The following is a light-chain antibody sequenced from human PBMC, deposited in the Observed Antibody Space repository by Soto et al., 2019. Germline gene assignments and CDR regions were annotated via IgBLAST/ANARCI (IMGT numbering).Light chain of an antibody. V-gene: IGKV3-11*01. Sequence: DIVLTQSPATLSLSPGERATLSCRASQSVSSYLAWYQQKPGQAPRLLIYDASSRATGIPARFSGSGSGTDFTLTISSLEPEYFAVYYCQQRSNWPPLTFGRGTKVEIK. CDR2: DAS. CDR3: QQRSNWPPLT. CDR1: QSVSSY. J-gene: IGKJ4*01.